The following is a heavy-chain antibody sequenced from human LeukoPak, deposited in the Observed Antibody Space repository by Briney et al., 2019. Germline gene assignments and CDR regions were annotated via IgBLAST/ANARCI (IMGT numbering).Heavy chain of an antibody. CDR1: GYSFANYW. CDR3: SVVVAATPYMDNMDV. Sequence: GESLKISCQGSGYSFANYWISWVRQLPGKGLEWMGILNPEDSDTRYSTPFQGQVTISVVESIMTDYFQWGNLKASDTATYYFSVVVAATPYMDNMDVWGQGTTVTVSS. D-gene: IGHD2-15*01. J-gene: IGHJ6*02. V-gene: IGHV5-51*01. CDR2: LNPEDSDT.